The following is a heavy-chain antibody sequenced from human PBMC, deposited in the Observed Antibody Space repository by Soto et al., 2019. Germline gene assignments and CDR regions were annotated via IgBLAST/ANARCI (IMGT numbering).Heavy chain of an antibody. CDR2: INAGNGNT. V-gene: IGHV1-3*01. D-gene: IGHD3-10*01. J-gene: IGHJ4*02. CDR1: GYTFTSYA. CDR3: AGVRTMVRGVGGY. Sequence: QVQLVQSGAEVKKPGASVKVSCKASGYTFTSYAMHWVRQAPGQRLEWMGWINAGNGNTKYSQKFQGRVTHTRDTSASTAYMELSSLRAEDTAVYYCAGVRTMVRGVGGYWGQGTLVTVSS.